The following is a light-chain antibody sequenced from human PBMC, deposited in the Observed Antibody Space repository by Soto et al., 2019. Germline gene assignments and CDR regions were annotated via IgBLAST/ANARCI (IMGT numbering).Light chain of an antibody. CDR3: QQRSNWPSIS. CDR1: QSVSSTY. CDR2: DAS. V-gene: IGKV3-11*01. Sequence: EVVFAQSPATLSLSPGETATLSCRASQSVSSTYLAWYQQKPGQAPRLLIYDASNRATGIPARFSGSGSGTDFTLTISSLESEDSAIYYCQQRSNWPSISFGQGTRLEIK. J-gene: IGKJ5*01.